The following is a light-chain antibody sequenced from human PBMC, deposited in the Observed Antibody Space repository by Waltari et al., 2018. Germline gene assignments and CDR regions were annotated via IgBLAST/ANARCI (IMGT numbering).Light chain of an antibody. Sequence: IVLTQSPGTLSLSPGERATLSCRASQRVSRSLAWYQQKPGQAPKLLIYGASTRATGIPDMFTGSGSGTDFSLTISSLEPEDFAIYFCQHYVRLPATFGQGTKVEIK. V-gene: IGKV3-20*01. CDR2: GAS. CDR3: QHYVRLPAT. CDR1: QRVSRS. J-gene: IGKJ1*01.